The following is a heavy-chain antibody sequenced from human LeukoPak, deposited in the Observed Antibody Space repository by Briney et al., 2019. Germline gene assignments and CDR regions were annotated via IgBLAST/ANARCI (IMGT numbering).Heavy chain of an antibody. J-gene: IGHJ4*02. CDR2: IYIGGST. D-gene: IGHD3-22*01. V-gene: IGHV3-66*01. CDR1: GFTVSSNY. CDR3: ARGLSHSYYYDSSGYPGH. Sequence: GGSLRLSCAASGFTVSSNYMSGVRQAPGKGLEWVSVIYIGGSTYYADSVKGRFTISRDNCKSTLYLLTNSLRAEDNALYHCARGLSHSYYYDSSGYPGHWGQGTLVTVSS.